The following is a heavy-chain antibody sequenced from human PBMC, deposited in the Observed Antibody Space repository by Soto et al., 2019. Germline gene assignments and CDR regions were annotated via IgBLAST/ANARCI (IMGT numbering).Heavy chain of an antibody. V-gene: IGHV3-30-3*01. CDR2: MSYDGSNK. CDR3: ARDRVAGLDY. Sequence: GGSLRLSCAASGFTFSSYAMHWVRQAPGKGLEWVAVMSYDGSNKYYADSVKGRFTISRDNSKNTLYLQMNSLRAEDTAVYYCARDRVAGLDYWGQGTLVTVSS. CDR1: GFTFSSYA. J-gene: IGHJ4*02. D-gene: IGHD6-19*01.